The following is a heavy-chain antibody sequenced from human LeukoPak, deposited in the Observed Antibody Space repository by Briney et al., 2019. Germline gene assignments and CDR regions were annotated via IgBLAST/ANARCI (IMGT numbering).Heavy chain of an antibody. CDR2: ISSNGGST. V-gene: IGHV3-64*01. CDR1: GFTFGSYA. CDR3: ARAGYYDILTGLDY. J-gene: IGHJ4*02. Sequence: TGGSLRLSCAASGFTFGSYAMHWVRQAPGKGLEYVSAISSNGGSTYYANSVKGRFTISRDNSKNTLYLQMGSLRAEDMAVYYCARAGYYDILTGLDYWGQGTLVTVSS. D-gene: IGHD3-9*01.